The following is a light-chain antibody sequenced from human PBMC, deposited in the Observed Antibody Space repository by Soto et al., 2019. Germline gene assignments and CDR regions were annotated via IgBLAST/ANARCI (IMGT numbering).Light chain of an antibody. CDR3: QVWDSSTV. Sequence: SYELTQPLSVSVALGQTARITCGGNNIGSKNVHWYQQKPGQAPVLVIYRDSNRPSGIPERFSGSNSGNTATPTISRAQAGDEADYYCQVWDSSTVFGGGTKVTVL. V-gene: IGLV3-9*01. CDR2: RDS. J-gene: IGLJ2*01. CDR1: NIGSKN.